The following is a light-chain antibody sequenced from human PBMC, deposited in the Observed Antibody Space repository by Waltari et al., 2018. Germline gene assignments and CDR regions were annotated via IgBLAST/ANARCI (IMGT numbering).Light chain of an antibody. CDR2: AVS. V-gene: IGLV2-23*02. Sequence: QSALTQPASVSGSPGPSLTISCTGTSSDVGNYKRVPWYQQHPGKAPKLMIYAVSKRPSGVSDRFSGSKSGDMVSLTISGLQPEDEAEYFCSSYAGSSKGVFGGGTKVTVL. CDR1: SSDVGNYKR. CDR3: SSYAGSSKGV. J-gene: IGLJ2*01.